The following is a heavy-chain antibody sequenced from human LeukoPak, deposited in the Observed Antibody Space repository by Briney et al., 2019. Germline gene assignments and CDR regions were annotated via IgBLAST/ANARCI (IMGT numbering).Heavy chain of an antibody. V-gene: IGHV4-38-2*02. J-gene: IGHJ4*02. Sequence: SETLSLTCTVSGYSISSGYYWGWIRQPPGKGLEWIGSIYHSGSTYYNPSLKSRVTISVDTSKNQFSLKLSSVTAADTAVYYCARIGVAASNYFDYWGQGTLVTVSS. CDR1: GYSISSGYY. D-gene: IGHD6-13*01. CDR3: ARIGVAASNYFDY. CDR2: IYHSGST.